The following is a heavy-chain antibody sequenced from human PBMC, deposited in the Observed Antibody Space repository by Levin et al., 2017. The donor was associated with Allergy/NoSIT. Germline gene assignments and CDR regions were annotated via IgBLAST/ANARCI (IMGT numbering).Heavy chain of an antibody. CDR3: ARDWDIADY. CDR1: GFTFSNYF. CDR2: ISSRGGTM. J-gene: IGHJ4*02. Sequence: NPGGSLRLSCAASGFTFSNYFMSWIRQAPGKGLEWVSYISSRGGTMYYADSVKGRFTVSRDNAKNSLYLQMNSLRAEDTAVYYCARDWDIADYWGQGTLVTVSS. V-gene: IGHV3-11*01. D-gene: IGHD2-15*01.